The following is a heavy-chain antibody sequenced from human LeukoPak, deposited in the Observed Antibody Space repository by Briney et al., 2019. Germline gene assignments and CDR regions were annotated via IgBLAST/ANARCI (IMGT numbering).Heavy chain of an antibody. CDR1: SGSFSGYY. V-gene: IGHV4-34*01. D-gene: IGHD4-17*01. J-gene: IGHJ4*02. Sequence: PSETLSLTCAVYSGSFSGYYWSWIRQPPGKGLEWIGEINHSGSTNYNPSLKSRVTISVDTSKNQFSLKLSSVTAADTAVYYCARGYDYGDYVSLVGFDYWGQGTLVTVSS. CDR2: INHSGST. CDR3: ARGYDYGDYVSLVGFDY.